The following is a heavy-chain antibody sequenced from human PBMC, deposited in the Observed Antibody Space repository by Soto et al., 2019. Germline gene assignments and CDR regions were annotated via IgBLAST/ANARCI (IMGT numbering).Heavy chain of an antibody. CDR1: GFTFSDHF. D-gene: IGHD6-19*01. Sequence: GGSLRLSCEGSGFTFSDHFMDWVRQAPGKGLEWVGRIRDKRGSYSTEYAASVKGRFSISRDDSKNSLYLQMNSLKIEDTAVYYCARCMAMTGTRASDIWGQGTMVTVSS. CDR3: ARCMAMTGTRASDI. CDR2: IRDKRGSYST. V-gene: IGHV3-72*01. J-gene: IGHJ3*02.